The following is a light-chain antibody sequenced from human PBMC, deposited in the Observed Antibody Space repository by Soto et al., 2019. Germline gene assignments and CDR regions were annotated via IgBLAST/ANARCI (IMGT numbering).Light chain of an antibody. CDR3: QQYGSSPWT. CDR2: GAS. V-gene: IGKV3-20*01. CDR1: QSVSSSY. J-gene: IGKJ1*01. Sequence: EIVLTQSPATLSLSPGERATLSCRASQSVSSSYLAWYRQKPGQAPRLLIYGASSRATGIPDRFSGSGSGTDFTLTISRLEPEDFAVYYCQQYGSSPWTFGQGTKVDIK.